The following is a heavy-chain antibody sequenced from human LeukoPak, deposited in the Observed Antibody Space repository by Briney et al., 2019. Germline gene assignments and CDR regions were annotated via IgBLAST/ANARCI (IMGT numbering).Heavy chain of an antibody. D-gene: IGHD3-22*01. CDR2: VSGGGGST. J-gene: IGHJ4*02. Sequence: PGGSLRLSCAASGFIFSSYAMSWVRQAPGKGLEWVSSVSGGGGSTYYADSVKGRFTISSDNSKSTLYLQMNSLRAEDTAVYYCAKSSYYDSSGYYREYYFDYWGQGTLVTVSS. CDR3: AKSSYYDSSGYYREYYFDY. V-gene: IGHV3-23*01. CDR1: GFIFSSYA.